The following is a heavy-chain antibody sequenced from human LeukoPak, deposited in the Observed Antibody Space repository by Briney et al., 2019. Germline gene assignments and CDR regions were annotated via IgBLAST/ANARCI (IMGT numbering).Heavy chain of an antibody. CDR3: AKARIAVAAFDY. CDR2: ISWNSGSI. D-gene: IGHD6-19*01. V-gene: IGHV3-9*01. J-gene: IGHJ4*02. Sequence: PGRSLRLSCAASGFTFDDYAMHWVRQAPGKGLEWVSGISWNSGSIGYADSVKGRFTISRGNAKNSLYLQMNSLRAEDTALYYCAKARIAVAAFDYWGQGTLVTVSS. CDR1: GFTFDDYA.